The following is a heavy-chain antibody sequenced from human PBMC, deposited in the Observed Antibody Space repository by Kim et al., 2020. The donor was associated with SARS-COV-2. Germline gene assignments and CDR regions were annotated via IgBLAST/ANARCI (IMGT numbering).Heavy chain of an antibody. CDR1: GGSISSYY. D-gene: IGHD2-2*01. CDR3: ARALLGCSSSSGRRGLYNWFEP. V-gene: IGHV4-59*13. Sequence: SETLSLTCTVSGGSISSYYWSWIRQPPGKGLEWIGYIYYSGSTNYNPSLKSRVTISVDTSKNQFSLKLSSVTAADTAVYYCARALLGCSSSSGRRGLYNWFEPWGPGALVTVSP. J-gene: IGHJ5*02. CDR2: IYYSGST.